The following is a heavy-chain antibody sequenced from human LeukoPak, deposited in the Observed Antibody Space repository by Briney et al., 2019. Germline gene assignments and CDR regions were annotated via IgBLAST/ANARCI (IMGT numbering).Heavy chain of an antibody. J-gene: IGHJ6*02. V-gene: IGHV5-51*01. Sequence: GESLKISCKGSGYSFTSHWIGWVRQMPGKGLEWMGIIYPGDSDTRYSPSFQGQVTISADKSISTAYLQWSSLKASDTAMYYCARFQKSPTTDYYYYGMNVWGQGTTVTVSS. D-gene: IGHD4-17*01. CDR2: IYPGDSDT. CDR1: GYSFTSHW. CDR3: ARFQKSPTTDYYYYGMNV.